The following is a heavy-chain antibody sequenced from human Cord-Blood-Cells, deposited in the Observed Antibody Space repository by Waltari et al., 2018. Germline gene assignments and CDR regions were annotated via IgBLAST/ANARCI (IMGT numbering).Heavy chain of an antibody. CDR1: GGSFSGYY. CDR2: INHSGST. J-gene: IGHJ4*02. D-gene: IGHD3-22*01. CDR3: ARIRVPLGDYDSSGYYPFDY. V-gene: IGHV4-34*01. Sequence: QVQLQQWGAGLLKPSETLSLTCAVYGGSFSGYYWGWIRQHPGKGLEWIGEINHSGSTNYNPSLKSRVTISVDTSKNQFSLKLSSVTAADTAVYYCARIRVPLGDYDSSGYYPFDYWGQGTLVTVSS.